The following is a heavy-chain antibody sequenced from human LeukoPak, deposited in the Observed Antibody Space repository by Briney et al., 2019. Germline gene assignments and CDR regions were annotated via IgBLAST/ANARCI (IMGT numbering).Heavy chain of an antibody. J-gene: IGHJ4*02. CDR2: IKQDGSEK. CDR1: GFSFSTYS. CDR3: ASELGYSKAVDY. V-gene: IGHV3-7*01. Sequence: GGSLRLSCAASGFSFSTYSMSWVRQAPGKGLEWVANIKQDGSEKYYVDSVKGRFTISRDNAKNSLYLQMNSLRAEDTAVYYCASELGYSKAVDYWGQGTLVTVSS. D-gene: IGHD4-11*01.